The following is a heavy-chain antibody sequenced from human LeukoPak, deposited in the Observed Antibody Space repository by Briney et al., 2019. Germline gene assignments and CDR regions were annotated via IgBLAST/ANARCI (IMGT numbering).Heavy chain of an antibody. CDR2: ISSSGSTI. V-gene: IGHV3-48*03. CDR1: GFTFISYE. Sequence: GGSLRLSCAASGFTFISYEMNWVRQAPGKGLEWVSYISSSGSTIYYADSVKGRFTISRDNAKNSLYLQMNSLRAEDTAVYYCARESPYFDYWGQATLVTVSS. CDR3: ARESPYFDY. J-gene: IGHJ4*02.